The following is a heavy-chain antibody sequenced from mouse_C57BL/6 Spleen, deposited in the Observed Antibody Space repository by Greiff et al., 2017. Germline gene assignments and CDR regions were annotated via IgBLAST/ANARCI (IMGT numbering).Heavy chain of an antibody. D-gene: IGHD2-3*01. J-gene: IGHJ4*01. Sequence: DVKLQESGEGLVKPGGSLKLSCAASGFTFSSYAMSWVRQTPEQRLEWVAYISRGGDYTYYADTLKGRFTITRDNARNTLYLQMSSLKSEDTALYYCTREGGYYGDYYAMDYWGQGTSVTVSS. V-gene: IGHV5-9-1*02. CDR1: GFTFSSYA. CDR2: ISRGGDYT. CDR3: TREGGYYGDYYAMDY.